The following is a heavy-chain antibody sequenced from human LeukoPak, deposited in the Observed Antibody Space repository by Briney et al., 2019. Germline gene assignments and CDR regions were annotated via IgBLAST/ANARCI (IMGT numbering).Heavy chain of an antibody. CDR3: ARAPYGDYSRSLDY. D-gene: IGHD4-17*01. CDR2: ISASGGST. V-gene: IGHV3-23*01. J-gene: IGHJ4*02. CDR1: GFTFSSYA. Sequence: GGSLRLSCAASGFTFSSYAMSWVRQAPGKGLEWVSAISASGGSTYYADSVKGRFTISRDNSQNTLYLQMNSLRAEDTAVYYCARAPYGDYSRSLDYWGQGTLVTVSS.